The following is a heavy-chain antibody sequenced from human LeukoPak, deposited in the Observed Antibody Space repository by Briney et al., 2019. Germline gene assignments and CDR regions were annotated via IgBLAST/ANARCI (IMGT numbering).Heavy chain of an antibody. J-gene: IGHJ4*02. CDR1: GFPFSIYE. Sequence: GGSLRLSCAVSGFPFSIYEMNWVRQAPGKGLEWVSNIGSSGTTIYYADSVKGRFSISRDNAKNSLYLQMNSLRVEDAAVYYCALLAVASDFDYWGQGALVTVSS. D-gene: IGHD6-19*01. V-gene: IGHV3-48*03. CDR3: ALLAVASDFDY. CDR2: IGSSGTTI.